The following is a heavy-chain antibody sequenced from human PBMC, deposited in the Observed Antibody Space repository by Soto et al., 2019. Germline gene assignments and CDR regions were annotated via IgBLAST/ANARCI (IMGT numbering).Heavy chain of an antibody. J-gene: IGHJ3*02. CDR2: IMSDSGTI. D-gene: IGHD2-2*01. Sequence: HPGGSLRLSCAASGYTFTDYSMNWVRQAPGKGLEWVSYIMSDSGTIYYADSVKGRFTISRDNAQKSLYLQMNSLRAEDTAVYYCARDGGYCSSPSCYELKAFDIWGQGTMVPVSS. CDR1: GYTFTDYS. V-gene: IGHV3-48*04. CDR3: ARDGGYCSSPSCYELKAFDI.